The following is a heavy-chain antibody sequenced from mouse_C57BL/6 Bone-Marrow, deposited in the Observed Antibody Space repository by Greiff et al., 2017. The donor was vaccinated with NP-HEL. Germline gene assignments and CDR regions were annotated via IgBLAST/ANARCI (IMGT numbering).Heavy chain of an antibody. V-gene: IGHV5-4*01. CDR2: ISDGGSYT. D-gene: IGHD1-1*01. CDR1: GFTFSSYA. Sequence: EVKLMESGGGLVKPGGSLKLSCAASGFTFSSYAMSWVRQTPEKRLEWVATISDGGSYTYYPDNVKGRFTISRDNAKNNLYLQMSHLKSEDTAMYYCARDERDYGSPCYYAMDYWGQGTSVTVSS. CDR3: ARDERDYGSPCYYAMDY. J-gene: IGHJ4*01.